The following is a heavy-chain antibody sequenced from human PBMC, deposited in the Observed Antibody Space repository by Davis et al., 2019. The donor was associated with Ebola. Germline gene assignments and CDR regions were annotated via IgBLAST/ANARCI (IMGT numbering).Heavy chain of an antibody. CDR3: AMNSGRYSPNSDDDALDI. J-gene: IGHJ3*02. Sequence: PGGSLRLSCAASGFTFDDYAMHWVRQAPGKGLEWVSGISWNSGSIGYADSVKGRFTISRDNSKRTLYLQMSSLKVEDTAVYYCAMNSGRYSPNSDDDALDIWGQGTMVTVSS. D-gene: IGHD1-26*01. CDR1: GFTFDDYA. CDR2: ISWNSGSI. V-gene: IGHV3-9*01.